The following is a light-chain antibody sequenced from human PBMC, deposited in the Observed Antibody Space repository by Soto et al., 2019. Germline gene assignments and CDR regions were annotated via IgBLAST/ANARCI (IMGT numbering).Light chain of an antibody. V-gene: IGKV1-5*01. CDR1: QSITNR. Sequence: DIQMAQSPSTLSASVADRVAITCRASQSITNRLAWYQLKPGKAPKVLIYDALNLESGVPSRFSSSGYGTDFTLTINSLQPDDFATYYCQQYNSYLWTFGQGTKVDIK. CDR2: DAL. CDR3: QQYNSYLWT. J-gene: IGKJ1*01.